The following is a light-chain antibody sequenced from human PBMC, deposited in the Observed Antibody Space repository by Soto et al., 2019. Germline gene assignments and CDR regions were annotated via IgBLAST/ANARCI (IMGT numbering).Light chain of an antibody. Sequence: QSVLTQPPSASGTPGQRVTISCSGSSSNIGSNYVYWYQQLPGTAPKLLIYRNNQRPSGVPDRLSGSKSGTSASLAISGLRSVDEADYYCAAWDDSLSGLYVFGTGTKVTVL. CDR1: SSNIGSNY. V-gene: IGLV1-47*01. CDR2: RNN. CDR3: AAWDDSLSGLYV. J-gene: IGLJ1*01.